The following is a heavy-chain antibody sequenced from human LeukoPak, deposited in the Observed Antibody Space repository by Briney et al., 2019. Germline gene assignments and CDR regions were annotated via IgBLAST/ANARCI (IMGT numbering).Heavy chain of an antibody. J-gene: IGHJ4*02. CDR3: AKELIRVVVVALDY. D-gene: IGHD2-15*01. Sequence: GGSLRLSCAASGFTFSSYGMHWLRQAPGKGLEWVAFIRYDGSNKYYADSVKGRFTISRDNSKNTLYLQMNSLRAEDTAVYYCAKELIRVVVVALDYWGQGTLVTVSS. CDR2: IRYDGSNK. V-gene: IGHV3-30*02. CDR1: GFTFSSYG.